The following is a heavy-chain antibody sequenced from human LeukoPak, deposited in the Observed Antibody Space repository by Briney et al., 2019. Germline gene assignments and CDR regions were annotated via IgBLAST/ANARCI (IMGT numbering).Heavy chain of an antibody. V-gene: IGHV3-13*01. J-gene: IGHJ4*02. D-gene: IGHD3-10*01. CDR2: IGTAGDT. CDR1: GFTFSSYD. Sequence: GSLRLSCAASGFTFSSYDMHWVRQATGKGLEWVSAIGTAGDTYYPGSVKGRFTISRENAKNSLYLQMNSLRAEDTAVYYCAKKRMVRGVIITLGYWGQGTLVTVSS. CDR3: AKKRMVRGVIITLGY.